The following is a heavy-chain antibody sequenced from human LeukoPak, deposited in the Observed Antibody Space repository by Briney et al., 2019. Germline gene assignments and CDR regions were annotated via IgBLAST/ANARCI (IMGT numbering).Heavy chain of an antibody. CDR1: GFTFSRYW. CDR2: IKQDGSEK. D-gene: IGHD1-26*01. Sequence: PGGSLRLSCAASGFTFSRYWMTWVRQAPGKGLEWVANIKQDGSEKYYVDSVKGRFTISRDNAKNSLYLQMNSLRAEDTAVYYCAKGGSGSYYYGGYFDYLAQGTLVTVSS. J-gene: IGHJ4*02. CDR3: AKGGSGSYYYGGYFDY. V-gene: IGHV3-7*05.